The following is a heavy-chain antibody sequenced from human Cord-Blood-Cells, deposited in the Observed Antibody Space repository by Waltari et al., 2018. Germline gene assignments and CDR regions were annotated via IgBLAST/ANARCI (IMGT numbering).Heavy chain of an antibody. D-gene: IGHD6-13*01. CDR1: GFTCSSES. CDR3: ARDSAAAGDY. V-gene: IGHV3-21*01. CDR2: ISSSSSYI. J-gene: IGHJ4*02. Sequence: EVQPVESGGGLVKPGGALRASWAASGFTCSSESLNWVRQAPGKGLEWVSSISSSSSYIYYADSVKGRFTISRDNAKNSLYLQMNSLRAEDTAVYYCARDSAAAGDYWGQGTLVTVSS.